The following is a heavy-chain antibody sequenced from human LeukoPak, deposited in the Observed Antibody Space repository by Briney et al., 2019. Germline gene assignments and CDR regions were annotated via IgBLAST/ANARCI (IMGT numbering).Heavy chain of an antibody. J-gene: IGHJ4*02. CDR1: GFTFSSYS. CDR3: ARGGPDYGDFYYFDY. CDR2: ISSSSSYI. V-gene: IGHV3-21*01. D-gene: IGHD4-17*01. Sequence: GGSLRLSCAASGFTFSSYSMNWVRQAPGKGLEWVSSISSSSSYIYYADSVKGRFTISRDNAKNSLYLQMNSLRAEDTAVYYCARGGPDYGDFYYFDYWGQGTLVTVSS.